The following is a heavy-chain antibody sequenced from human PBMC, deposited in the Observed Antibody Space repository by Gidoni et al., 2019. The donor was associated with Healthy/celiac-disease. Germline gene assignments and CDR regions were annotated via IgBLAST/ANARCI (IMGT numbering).Heavy chain of an antibody. CDR2: ISWNSGSI. J-gene: IGHJ6*02. V-gene: IGHV3-9*01. Sequence: EVQLVESGGGLVQPGRSLRLSCAASGFTFDAYALHWVRQAPGKGLEWVSGISWNSGSIGYADSVKGRFTISRDNAKNSLYLQMNSLRAEDTALYYCAKDRLWFGELLSGYYGMDVWGQGTTVTVSS. CDR3: AKDRLWFGELLSGYYGMDV. D-gene: IGHD3-10*01. CDR1: GFTFDAYA.